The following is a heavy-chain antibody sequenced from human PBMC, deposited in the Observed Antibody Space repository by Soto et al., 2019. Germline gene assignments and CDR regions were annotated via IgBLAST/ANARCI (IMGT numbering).Heavy chain of an antibody. Sequence: PSETLSLTCPVSSDSISNYYCSWFRQPPGKGLEWIGYIFYSENTNYNPSLKSRVTISVDTSKNQFSLKLSSVTAADTAVYYCARGGSYYSWYWGQGTLVTVSS. CDR2: IFYSENT. CDR3: ARGGSYYSWY. V-gene: IGHV4-59*01. D-gene: IGHD3-10*01. CDR1: SDSISNYY. J-gene: IGHJ4*02.